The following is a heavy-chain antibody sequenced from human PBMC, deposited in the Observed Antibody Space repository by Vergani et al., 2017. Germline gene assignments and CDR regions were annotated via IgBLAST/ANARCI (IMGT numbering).Heavy chain of an antibody. D-gene: IGHD4-17*01. J-gene: IGHJ6*02. Sequence: DVQLVQSGADVKKPGATLNISCKVSGYTFTDHYMHWVKQAPGKGLEWMGLVDPEDGETIYAEKFKGRVTIAADTSTDTAHLELSSLRSEDTAVYYCATPQTVTTGGMEVWGQGTTVIVSS. CDR3: ATPQTVTTGGMEV. CDR2: VDPEDGET. V-gene: IGHV1-69-2*01. CDR1: GYTFTDHY.